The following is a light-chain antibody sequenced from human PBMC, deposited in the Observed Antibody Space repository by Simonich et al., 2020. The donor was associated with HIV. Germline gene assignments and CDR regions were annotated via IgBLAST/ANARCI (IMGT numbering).Light chain of an antibody. CDR3: HQYYNTPRT. CDR1: PSVLFSYNTKTY. Sequence: IVMTQSPDSLAVSLGERATINGKASPSVLFSYNTKTYLAWYQQKPGQPPKLLIYWASTRESGVPDRFGRRGSGTDFTFTLSSRQAEAVAVYYCHQYYNTPRTFGQGPKVEIK. V-gene: IGKV4-1*01. CDR2: WAS. J-gene: IGKJ1*01.